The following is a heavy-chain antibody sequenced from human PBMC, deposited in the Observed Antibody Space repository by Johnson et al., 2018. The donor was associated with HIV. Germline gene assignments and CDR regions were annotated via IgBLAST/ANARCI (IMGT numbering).Heavy chain of an antibody. CDR2: IRYDGSNK. V-gene: IGHV3-30*02. Sequence: QVQLVESGGGLVQPGGSLRLSCAASGFTFSSYAMHWVRQPPGKGLEWVAFIRYDGSNKYYADSVKGRFTISRDNSKNTLYLQMNSLRAEDTAVYYCAKDPPGVDDIHAFDIWGQGTMVTVSS. D-gene: IGHD3-9*01. J-gene: IGHJ3*02. CDR1: GFTFSSYA. CDR3: AKDPPGVDDIHAFDI.